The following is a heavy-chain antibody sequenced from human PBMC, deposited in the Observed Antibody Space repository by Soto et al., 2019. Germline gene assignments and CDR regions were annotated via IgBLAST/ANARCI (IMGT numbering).Heavy chain of an antibody. Sequence: QVQLQQWGAGLLKPSETLSLTCAVYGGSFSGYCWSWIRQPPGKGPEWIGEINHSGRTNYNPSLKCRVIISVGTSKRQFSLMLSSVNAADTDVYYCARGRKFYDFWSGYSHPRFYFNYWGQGTLVIVSS. D-gene: IGHD3-3*01. CDR2: INHSGRT. CDR1: GGSFSGYC. CDR3: ARGRKFYDFWSGYSHPRFYFNY. J-gene: IGHJ4*02. V-gene: IGHV4-34*01.